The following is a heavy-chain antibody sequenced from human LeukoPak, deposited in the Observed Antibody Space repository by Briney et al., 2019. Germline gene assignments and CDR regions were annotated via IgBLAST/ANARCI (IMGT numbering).Heavy chain of an antibody. CDR2: ISSNGGST. V-gene: IGHV3-64*01. CDR3: ARGSGYDFWSGYYQPVDY. D-gene: IGHD3-3*01. Sequence: GGSLRLSCAASGFTFSSYAMHWVRQAPGKGLEYVSAISSNGGSTYYANSVKGRFTISRDNSKNTLYLQMGSLRAEDMAVYYCARGSGYDFWSGYYQPVDYWGRGTLVTVSS. CDR1: GFTFSSYA. J-gene: IGHJ4*02.